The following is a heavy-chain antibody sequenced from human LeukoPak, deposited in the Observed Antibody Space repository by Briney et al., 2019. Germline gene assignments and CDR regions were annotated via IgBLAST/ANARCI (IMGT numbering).Heavy chain of an antibody. J-gene: IGHJ4*02. CDR1: GFTVSSNY. CDR3: ARDHPYYFDY. CDR2: IYSGGST. Sequence: GGSLRLSCAASGFTVSSNYMSWVRQAPGRGLEWVSVIYSGGSTYYADSVKGRFTISRDNSKNTLYLQMNSLRAEDTAVYYCARDHPYYFDYWGQGTLVTVSS. V-gene: IGHV3-53*01.